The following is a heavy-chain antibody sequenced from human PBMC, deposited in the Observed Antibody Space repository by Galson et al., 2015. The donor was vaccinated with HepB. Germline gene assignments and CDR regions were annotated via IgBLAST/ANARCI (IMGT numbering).Heavy chain of an antibody. D-gene: IGHD3-10*02. Sequence: SVKVSCKASGYTFTRNGISWVRQAPGQGLEWMGWISTNSGNTYYAQKFQDRLIMTTERYTSTAYMELRSLTSDDTAFYYCARDVRYAFEMWGQGTMVTVS. V-gene: IGHV1-18*01. CDR1: GYTFTRNG. CDR3: ARDVRYAFEM. CDR2: ISTNSGNT. J-gene: IGHJ3*02.